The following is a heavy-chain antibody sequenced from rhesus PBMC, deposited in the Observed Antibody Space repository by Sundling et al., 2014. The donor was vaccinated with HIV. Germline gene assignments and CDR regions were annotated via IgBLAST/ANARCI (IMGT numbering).Heavy chain of an antibody. Sequence: QVQLQESGPGLVKPSETLTLTCAVSGVSITSKYWSWIRQAPGKGLEWIGRICGLRRGSIDYNPSFKSRISISRDTSKNELYLRLSSMTAADTAVYYCAEGIDFHNRFDVWGPGVLVTVSS. CDR3: AEGIDFHNRFDV. D-gene: IGHD1-32*01. J-gene: IGHJ5-1*01. CDR1: GVSITSKY. V-gene: IGHV4S2*01. CDR2: ICGLRRGSI.